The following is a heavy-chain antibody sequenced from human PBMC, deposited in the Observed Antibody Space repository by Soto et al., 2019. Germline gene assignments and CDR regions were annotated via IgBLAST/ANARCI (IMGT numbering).Heavy chain of an antibody. CDR2: ISSSSSTI. CDR1: GFTFSSYS. V-gene: IGHV3-48*01. J-gene: IGHJ3*02. Sequence: PGGSLRLSCAASGFTFSSYSMNWVRQAPGKGLEWVSYISSSSSTIYYAGTVKGRFTISRDNAKNSLYLQMNSLRAEDTAVYYCARDRPADAFDIWGQGTMVTVSS. CDR3: ARDRPADAFDI.